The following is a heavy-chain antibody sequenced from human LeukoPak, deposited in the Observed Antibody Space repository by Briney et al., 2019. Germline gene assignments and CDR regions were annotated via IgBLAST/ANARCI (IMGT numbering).Heavy chain of an antibody. CDR1: GFSFSSYS. CDR3: ARVGSYYDMDV. D-gene: IGHD3-10*01. J-gene: IGHJ6*02. V-gene: IGHV3-48*01. Sequence: GGSLRLSCAASGFSFSSYSMRWVRQAPGKGLEWLSYTSSGSSTIYYANSVKGRFTVSRDIFQNTLYLQMNNLRAEDTAVYYCARVGSYYDMDVWGQGTTVTVSS. CDR2: TSSGSSTI.